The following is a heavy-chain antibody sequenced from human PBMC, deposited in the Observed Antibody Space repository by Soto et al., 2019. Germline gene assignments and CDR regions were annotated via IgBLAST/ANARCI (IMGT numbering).Heavy chain of an antibody. CDR1: GFSFSSYS. CDR2: ISSSSSYI. CDR3: ARIQWLRSYYYYNAMLF. V-gene: IGHV3-21*01. D-gene: IGHD5-12*01. J-gene: IGHJ6*02. Sequence: PGGSLRICCAASGFSFSSYSMNWVRQAPGKGLEWVSSISSSSSYIYYADSVKGRFTISRDNAKNSLYLQMNSLRAEDTAVYYCARIQWLRSYYYYNAMLFRDPRTTGT.